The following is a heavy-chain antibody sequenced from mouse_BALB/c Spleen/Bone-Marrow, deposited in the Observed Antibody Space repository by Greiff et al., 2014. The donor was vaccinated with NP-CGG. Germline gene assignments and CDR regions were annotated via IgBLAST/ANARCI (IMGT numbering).Heavy chain of an antibody. V-gene: IGHV5-17*02. CDR2: ISSGSSTI. Sequence: EVMLVESGGGLVQPGGSRKLSCAASGITFSSFGMHWVRQAPEKGLEWVAYISSGSSTIYYADTVKGRFTISSDNPKNTLFLQMTSLRSEDTAMYYCARDYGYAMDYWGQGTSVTVSS. J-gene: IGHJ4*01. CDR3: ARDYGYAMDY. D-gene: IGHD1-1*01. CDR1: GITFSSFG.